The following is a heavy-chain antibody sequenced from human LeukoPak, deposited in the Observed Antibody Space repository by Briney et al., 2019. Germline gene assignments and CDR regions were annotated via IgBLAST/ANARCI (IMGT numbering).Heavy chain of an antibody. CDR2: INHIGST. CDR1: GGSFSGYY. V-gene: IGHV4-34*01. J-gene: IGHJ6*02. CDR3: ARGALVVAAIRRGDYYYYGMDV. Sequence: SETLSLTCAVYGGSFSGYYWSWIRQPPGKGREWIGEINHIGSTNYNPSLKSGVTISVDTSKNQFSLKLSSVTAADTAVYYCARGALVVAAIRRGDYYYYGMDVWGQGTTVTVSS. D-gene: IGHD2-15*01.